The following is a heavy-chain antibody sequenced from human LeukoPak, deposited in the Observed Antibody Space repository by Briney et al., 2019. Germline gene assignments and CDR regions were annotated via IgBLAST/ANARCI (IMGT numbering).Heavy chain of an antibody. J-gene: IGHJ4*02. CDR3: ARGWASVGEIATTGGY. V-gene: IGHV1-2*02. CDR2: INPNSGDT. Sequence: ASVKVSCKASGYTFTGYYMHWVRQAPGQGLEWMGWINPNSGDTNYAQKFQGRVTMTRDTSISTAYMELSRLRSDDTAVYYCARGWASVGEIATTGGYWGQGTLVTVSS. D-gene: IGHD5-24*01. CDR1: GYTFTGYY.